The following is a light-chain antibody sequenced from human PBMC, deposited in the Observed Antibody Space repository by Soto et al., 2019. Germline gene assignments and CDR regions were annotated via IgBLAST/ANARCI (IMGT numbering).Light chain of an antibody. CDR2: DVS. V-gene: IGLV2-14*03. J-gene: IGLJ1*01. Sequence: QSALTPPASVSGSPGQSITISCTGTSSDIGGYNYVSWYQQHPGKVPKLIIYDVSNRPSGVSNRFSGSKSGNAASLTISGLQAEDEADYYCSSYTSTSTLDVFGTGTKVTVL. CDR1: SSDIGGYNY. CDR3: SSYTSTSTLDV.